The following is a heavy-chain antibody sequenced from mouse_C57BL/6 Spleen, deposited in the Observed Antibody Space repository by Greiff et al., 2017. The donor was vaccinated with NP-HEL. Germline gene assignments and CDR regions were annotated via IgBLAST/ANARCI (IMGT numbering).Heavy chain of an antibody. V-gene: IGHV1-52*01. CDR2: IDPSDSET. J-gene: IGHJ2*01. CDR1: GYTFTSYW. CDR3: AREGYFYYYGSTQTLGDY. D-gene: IGHD1-1*01. Sequence: QVQLQQPGAELVRPGSSVKLSCKASGYTFTSYWMHWVKQRPIQGLEWIGNIDPSDSETHYNQKFKDKATLTVDKSSSTAYMQLSSLTSEDSAVYYCAREGYFYYYGSTQTLGDYWGQGTTLTVSS.